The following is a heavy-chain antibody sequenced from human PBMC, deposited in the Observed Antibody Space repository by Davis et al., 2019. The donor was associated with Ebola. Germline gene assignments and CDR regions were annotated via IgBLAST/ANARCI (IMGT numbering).Heavy chain of an antibody. J-gene: IGHJ5*02. CDR3: ASSESGSGWFDP. V-gene: IGHV1-8*01. CDR1: GYTFTNYD. D-gene: IGHD3-10*01. Sequence: AASVKVSCKASGYTFTNYDVHWVRQATGQGLEWMGWMNPNSGSTGYAQRFQGRVTMTRDTSINTAYLELSSLTSEDTALYYCASSESGSGWFDPWGQGTLVTVSS. CDR2: MNPNSGST.